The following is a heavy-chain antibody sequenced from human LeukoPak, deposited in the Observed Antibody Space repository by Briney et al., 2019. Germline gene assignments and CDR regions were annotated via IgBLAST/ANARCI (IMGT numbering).Heavy chain of an antibody. D-gene: IGHD4-23*01. Sequence: PGGAPRLSRAASGFPGSNNYMRWDRQAPREGPELGSVIYSGGSTYNADSVKGRFTISRDNSKNTLYLQMNSRRAGDTAVYYCAKGGQRPRWALDYWGQGTLVTVSS. J-gene: IGHJ4*02. CDR1: GFPGSNNY. V-gene: IGHV3-53*01. CDR2: IYSGGST. CDR3: AKGGQRPRWALDY.